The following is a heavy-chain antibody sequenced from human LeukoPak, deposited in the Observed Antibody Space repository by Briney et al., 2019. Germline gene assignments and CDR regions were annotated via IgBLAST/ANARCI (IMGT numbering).Heavy chain of an antibody. CDR2: IYYSGST. CDR1: GGSVSSGSYY. Sequence: SETLSLTCTVSGGSVSSGSYYWSWIRQPPGKGLEWIGYIYYSGSTNYNPSLKSRVAISVDTSKNQSSLKLSSVTAADTALYYCARGTPTTVVTQGDAFDIWGQGTMVTVSS. D-gene: IGHD4-23*01. V-gene: IGHV4-61*01. J-gene: IGHJ3*02. CDR3: ARGTPTTVVTQGDAFDI.